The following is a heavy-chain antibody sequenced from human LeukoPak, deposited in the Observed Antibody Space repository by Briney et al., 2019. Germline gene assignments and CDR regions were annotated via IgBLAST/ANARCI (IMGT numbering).Heavy chain of an antibody. CDR1: GGSISSSGYY. J-gene: IGHJ4*02. D-gene: IGHD3-16*01. CDR2: IYYSGST. Sequence: SETLSLTCTVSGGSISSSGYYWGWIRQPPGKGLEWIGSIYYSGSTYYNPSLKSRVTISVDTSKNQFSLKLSSVTAADTAVYYCARGYDTYTLFEYWGQGTLVTVSS. V-gene: IGHV4-39*07. CDR3: ARGYDTYTLFEY.